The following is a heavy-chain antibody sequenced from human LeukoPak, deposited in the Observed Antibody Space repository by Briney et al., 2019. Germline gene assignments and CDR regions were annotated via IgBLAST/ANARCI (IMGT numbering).Heavy chain of an antibody. D-gene: IGHD3-10*01. CDR1: GGSTISFY. CDR3: ARDRAYYGSGTFDY. V-gene: IGHV4-59*01. J-gene: IGHJ4*02. Sequence: SETLSLTSTVPGGSTISFYWSWIPQPPGKGLGWSGYIYYSGSTKYNPSLKSRVTISVDTSKNQFSLKLSSVTAADTAVDYCARDRAYYGSGTFDYWGQGTLVTVSS. CDR2: IYYSGST.